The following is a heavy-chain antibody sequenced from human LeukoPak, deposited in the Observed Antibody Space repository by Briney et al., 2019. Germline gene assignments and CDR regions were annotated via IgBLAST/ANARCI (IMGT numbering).Heavy chain of an antibody. CDR1: GFTFSDYY. CDR2: ISSSGSTI. J-gene: IGHJ4*02. Sequence: PGGSLRLSCAASGFTFSDYYMSWIRQAPGKGLEWVSYISSSGSTIYYADSVKGRFTISRDNAKNSLYLQMNSLRAEDMALYYCAKGYCSSTSCSHDYWGQGTLVTVSS. V-gene: IGHV3-11*01. CDR3: AKGYCSSTSCSHDY. D-gene: IGHD2-2*01.